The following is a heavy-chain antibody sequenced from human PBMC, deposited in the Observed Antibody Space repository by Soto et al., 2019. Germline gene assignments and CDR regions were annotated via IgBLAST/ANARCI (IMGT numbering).Heavy chain of an antibody. Sequence: GGSLRLSCAASGFTFSSYGMHWVRQAPGKGLEWVAVIWYDGSNKYYADSVKGRFTISRDNSKNTLYLQMNSLRAEDTAVYYCAREMGVVPAPEDHDAFDIWGQGTMVTVSS. V-gene: IGHV3-33*01. CDR2: IWYDGSNK. CDR3: AREMGVVPAPEDHDAFDI. J-gene: IGHJ3*02. CDR1: GFTFSSYG. D-gene: IGHD2-2*01.